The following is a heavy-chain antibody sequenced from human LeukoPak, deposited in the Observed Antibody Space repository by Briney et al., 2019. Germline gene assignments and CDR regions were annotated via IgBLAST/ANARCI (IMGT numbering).Heavy chain of an antibody. Sequence: PSETLSLTCTVSGGSISSYYWSWIRQPPGKGLEWIGHIYYSGSTNYNPSLKSRVTMSVDTSNRQLSLKLSSLTAADSAVYYCARRLTFENFFDYWGQGTPVTVSS. CDR2: IYYSGST. J-gene: IGHJ4*02. D-gene: IGHD3-10*01. CDR3: ARRLTFENFFDY. CDR1: GGSISSYY. V-gene: IGHV4-59*08.